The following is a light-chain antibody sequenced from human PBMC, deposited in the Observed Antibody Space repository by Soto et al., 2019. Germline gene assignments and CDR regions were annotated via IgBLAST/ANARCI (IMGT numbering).Light chain of an antibody. J-gene: IGLJ3*02. Sequence: QSVLTQPPSVSGAPGQRVTISCTGSSSNIGAGYDVHWYHQLPGTAPKLLIYGNNNRPSGVPDRFSGSRSGTSASLAITELQAEDEADYYCQSYDSSLSVWVFGGGTKLTVL. CDR3: QSYDSSLSVWV. CDR1: SSNIGAGYD. CDR2: GNN. V-gene: IGLV1-40*01.